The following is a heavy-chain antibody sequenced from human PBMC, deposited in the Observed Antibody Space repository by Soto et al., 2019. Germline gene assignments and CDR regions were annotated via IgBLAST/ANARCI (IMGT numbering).Heavy chain of an antibody. Sequence: EVQLLESGGGLVQPGGSLRLSCAASGFTFSSYVMSWVRQAPGKGLEWVSAISVNGGDTYSADSVKGRFTISRDNAKNTLYLQRNSLRAEDTAGYYWTREGWHWDYWGQGTLVTVSS. CDR2: ISVNGGDT. J-gene: IGHJ4*02. D-gene: IGHD6-19*01. CDR1: GFTFSSYV. V-gene: IGHV3-23*01. CDR3: TREGWHWDY.